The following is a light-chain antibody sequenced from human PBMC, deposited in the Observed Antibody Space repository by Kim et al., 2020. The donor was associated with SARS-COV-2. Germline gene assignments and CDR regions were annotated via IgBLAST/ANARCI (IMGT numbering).Light chain of an antibody. J-gene: IGLJ1*01. CDR1: SSDIGSFDY. CDR3: SSYTTSTTYV. V-gene: IGLV2-14*03. Sequence: GQSITISCTGTSSDIGSFDYVSWYQQHPGKGRKVLIYDVTNRPSGVSNRFSGSKSGSTATLTISGLRADDEADYYCSSYTTSTTYVFGSGTKVTVL. CDR2: DVT.